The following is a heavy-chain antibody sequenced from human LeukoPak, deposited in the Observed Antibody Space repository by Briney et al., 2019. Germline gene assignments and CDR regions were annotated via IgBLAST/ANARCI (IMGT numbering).Heavy chain of an antibody. D-gene: IGHD6-13*01. Sequence: QPGGSLRLSCTASGYTFSSHGMYWVRQAPGKGLEWVAVISYDGSYKFYADSVKGRFTISRDNSKSTLYLQMNSLRAEDTAVYYCAKDRYSGLNTIDYWGQGTLVTVSS. J-gene: IGHJ4*02. CDR2: ISYDGSYK. CDR3: AKDRYSGLNTIDY. V-gene: IGHV3-30*18. CDR1: GYTFSSHG.